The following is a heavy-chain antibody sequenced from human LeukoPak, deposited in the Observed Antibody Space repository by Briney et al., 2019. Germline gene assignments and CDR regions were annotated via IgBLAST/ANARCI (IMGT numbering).Heavy chain of an antibody. CDR3: AKGRSGSGWYFDY. V-gene: IGHV3-23*01. Sequence: RGSLRLSCAASGFTFSSYAMSWVRQAPGKGLEWVSAISGSGGSTYYADSVKGRFTISRDNSKNTLHLQMNSLRAEDTAVYYCAKGRSGSGWYFDYWGQGTLVTVSS. D-gene: IGHD6-19*01. CDR2: ISGSGGST. CDR1: GFTFSSYA. J-gene: IGHJ4*02.